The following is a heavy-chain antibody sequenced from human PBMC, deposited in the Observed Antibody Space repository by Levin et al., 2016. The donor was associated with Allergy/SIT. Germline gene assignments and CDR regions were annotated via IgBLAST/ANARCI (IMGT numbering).Heavy chain of an antibody. J-gene: IGHJ3*02. D-gene: IGHD1-1*01. V-gene: IGHV4-30-2*01. CDR1: GGSISSGGYS. CDR3: AREVQSTGAFDI. Sequence: SETLSLTCAVSGGSISSGGYSWSWIRQPPGKGLEWIGYIYHSGSTYYNPSLKSRVTISVDRSKNQFSLKLSSVTAADTAVYYCAREVQSTGAFDIWGRRDNGHRLL. CDR2: IYHSGST.